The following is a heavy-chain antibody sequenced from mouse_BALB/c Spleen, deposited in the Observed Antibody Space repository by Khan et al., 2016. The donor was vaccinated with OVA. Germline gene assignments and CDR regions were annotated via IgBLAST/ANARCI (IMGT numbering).Heavy chain of an antibody. J-gene: IGHJ4*01. Sequence: QVQLQQSGPDLVKPGASVRISCKASGYTFTTYYIHWVKQRPGQGLEWIGWIYPGSFNTNYSEKFKGKATLTADQSSSTAYMHLNSLTSEAPAVYFCALDDCSLGDAMDHWGQGPSVTVSS. CDR2: IYPGSFNT. D-gene: IGHD2-4*01. V-gene: IGHV1S56*01. CDR1: GYTFTTYY. CDR3: ALDDCSLGDAMDH.